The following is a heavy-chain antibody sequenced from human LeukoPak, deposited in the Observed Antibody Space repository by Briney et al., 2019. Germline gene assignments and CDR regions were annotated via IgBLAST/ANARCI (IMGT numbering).Heavy chain of an antibody. V-gene: IGHV3-7*01. CDR2: IKQDGSEK. Sequence: GGSLRLSCAASGFTFSDYYMSWIRRAPGKGLEWVANIKQDGSEKYYVDSVKGRFTISRDNAKNSLYLQMNSLRAEDTAMYYCARDFRLLDDYWGQGTLVTVSS. CDR1: GFTFSDYY. D-gene: IGHD3-3*01. J-gene: IGHJ4*02. CDR3: ARDFRLLDDY.